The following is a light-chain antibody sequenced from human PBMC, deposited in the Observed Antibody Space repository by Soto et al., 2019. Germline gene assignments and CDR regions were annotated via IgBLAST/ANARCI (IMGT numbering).Light chain of an antibody. Sequence: QSALTQPASVSGSPGQSITISCTGTTSDIGTYSYVSWYQQHAGKAPKLIIYEVSHRPSGVSNRFSGSKSGSTASLTISGLQAEDEAHYCCSSTGISTLLFATGTRSPS. J-gene: IGLJ1*01. CDR2: EVS. V-gene: IGLV2-14*01. CDR1: TSDIGTYSY. CDR3: CSSTGISTLL.